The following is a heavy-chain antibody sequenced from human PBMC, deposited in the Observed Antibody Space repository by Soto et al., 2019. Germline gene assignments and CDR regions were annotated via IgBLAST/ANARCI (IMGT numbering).Heavy chain of an antibody. CDR1: GYTFINYY. Sequence: ASVKVSCKASGYTFINYYMHWVRQAPGQGLEWMGIINPNGGSTTYAQKFQGRVTLTRDTSTNTVNMELSSLRSEDTAVYYCAREKWLVRRNDPFDIWGQGTTVTVSS. CDR2: INPNGGST. V-gene: IGHV1-46*01. D-gene: IGHD6-19*01. CDR3: AREKWLVRRNDPFDI. J-gene: IGHJ3*02.